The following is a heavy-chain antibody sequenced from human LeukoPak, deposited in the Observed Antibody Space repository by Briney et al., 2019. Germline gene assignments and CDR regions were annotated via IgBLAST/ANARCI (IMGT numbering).Heavy chain of an antibody. D-gene: IGHD4-17*01. CDR1: GFTVSNNY. CDR2: IYYSGST. V-gene: IGHV4-59*02. J-gene: IGHJ4*02. CDR3: ARDKYGDHPDY. Sequence: GSLRLSCAASGFTVSNNYMNWDRQPPGKGLEWIGYIYYSGSTNYNPSLKSRVTISVDTSKNQFSLKLSSVTAADTAVYYCARDKYGDHPDYWGQGTLVTVSS.